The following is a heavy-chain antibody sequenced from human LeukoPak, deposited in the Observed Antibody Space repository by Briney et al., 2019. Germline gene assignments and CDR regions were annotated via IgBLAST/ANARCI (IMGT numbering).Heavy chain of an antibody. J-gene: IGHJ6*02. CDR3: ARDRGYVSSSWYGGYYYYYGMDV. V-gene: IGHV1-18*01. CDR2: ISAYNGNT. CDR1: GYTFTSYG. D-gene: IGHD6-13*01. Sequence: ASVKVSCKASGYTFTSYGISWVRQAPGQGLEWMGWISAYNGNTNYAQKLQGRVTMPTDTSTSTASMELRRLRSDDTAVYYCARDRGYVSSSWYGGYYYYYGMDVWGQGTTVTVSS.